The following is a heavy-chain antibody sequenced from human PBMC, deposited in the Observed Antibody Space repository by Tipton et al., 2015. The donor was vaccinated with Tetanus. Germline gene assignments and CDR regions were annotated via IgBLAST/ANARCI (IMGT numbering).Heavy chain of an antibody. J-gene: IGHJ5*01. Sequence: TLSLTCSVSGGSISSGGYYWSWIRQHPGKGLEWIGHIYFSGSAFYNPSLRNRLSMSVDTSKNNFSLRLSSVTAADSAVYYCARDGWGLTNWFDSWGQGTLVTVSS. CDR2: IYFSGSA. CDR3: ARDGWGLTNWFDS. V-gene: IGHV4-31*03. CDR1: GGSISSGGYY. D-gene: IGHD4/OR15-4a*01.